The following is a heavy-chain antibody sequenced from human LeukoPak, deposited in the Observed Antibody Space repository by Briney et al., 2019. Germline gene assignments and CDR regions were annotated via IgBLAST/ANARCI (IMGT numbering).Heavy chain of an antibody. CDR3: ARVNITGTTGLYLYYYYGMDV. CDR1: GGSFSGYY. V-gene: IGHV4-34*01. D-gene: IGHD1-7*01. CDR2: INHSGST. Sequence: SETLSLTCAVYGGSFSGYYWSWIRQPPGKGLEWIGEINHSGSTNYNPSLKSRVTISVDTSKNQFSLKLSSVTAADTAVYYCARVNITGTTGLYLYYYYGMDVWGQGTTVTVSS. J-gene: IGHJ6*02.